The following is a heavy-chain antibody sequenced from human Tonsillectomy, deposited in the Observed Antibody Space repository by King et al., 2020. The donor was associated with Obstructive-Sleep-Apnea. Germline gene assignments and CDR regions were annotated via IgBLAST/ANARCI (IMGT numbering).Heavy chain of an antibody. CDR1: GGSISSGDYY. Sequence: QLQESGPGLVKPSQTLSLTCTVSGGSISSGDYYWSWIRQPPGKGLEWIGYIHYSGSTYYNPSLKSRITISVDTSKNQFSLKLSSVTTADTAVYYCARAAPPPELYGSGSYYRDYFDYWGQGTLVTVSS. D-gene: IGHD3-10*01. V-gene: IGHV4-30-4*01. J-gene: IGHJ4*02. CDR3: ARAAPPPELYGSGSYYRDYFDY. CDR2: IHYSGST.